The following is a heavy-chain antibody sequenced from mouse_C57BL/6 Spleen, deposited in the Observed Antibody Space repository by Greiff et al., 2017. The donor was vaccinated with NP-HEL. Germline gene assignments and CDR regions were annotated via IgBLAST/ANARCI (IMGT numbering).Heavy chain of an antibody. J-gene: IGHJ4*01. D-gene: IGHD2-3*01. CDR2: FHPYNDDT. Sequence: VQLVESGAELVKPGASVKMSCKASGYTFTTYPIEWMKQNHGKSLEWIGNFHPYNDDTKYNEKFKGKATLTVEKSSSTVYLEFSRLTSDDSAVYYCARGDDGYYEDAMDYWGQGTSVTVSS. V-gene: IGHV1-47*01. CDR1: GYTFTTYP. CDR3: ARGDDGYYEDAMDY.